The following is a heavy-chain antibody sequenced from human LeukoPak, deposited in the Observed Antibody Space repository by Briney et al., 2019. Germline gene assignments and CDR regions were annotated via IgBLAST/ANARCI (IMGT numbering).Heavy chain of an antibody. D-gene: IGHD3-16*02. J-gene: IGHJ3*02. Sequence: NPSQTLSLTCAVSGGSISSGGYSWSWIRQPPGKGLEWIGYIYHSGSTYYNPSLKSRVTISVDRSKNQFSLKLSSVTAADTAVYYCASGGYDYVWGSYRSRAFDIWGQGTMVTVSS. V-gene: IGHV4-30-2*01. CDR2: IYHSGST. CDR3: ASGGYDYVWGSYRSRAFDI. CDR1: GGSISSGGYS.